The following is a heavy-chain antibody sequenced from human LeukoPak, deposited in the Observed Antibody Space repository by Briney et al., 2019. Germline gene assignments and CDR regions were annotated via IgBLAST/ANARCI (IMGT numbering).Heavy chain of an antibody. CDR2: IYPGDSDT. CDR3: ARRVVGAYYYDSSAFDH. J-gene: IGHJ4*02. D-gene: IGHD3-22*01. V-gene: IGHV5-51*01. Sequence: GESLKISCKGSGYSFTSYWIGWVRQMPGKGLEWMGIIYPGDSDTRYSPSFQGQVTISADKSITTAYLQWSSLKASDTAMYYCARRVVGAYYYDSSAFDHWGQGTLVTVSS. CDR1: GYSFTSYW.